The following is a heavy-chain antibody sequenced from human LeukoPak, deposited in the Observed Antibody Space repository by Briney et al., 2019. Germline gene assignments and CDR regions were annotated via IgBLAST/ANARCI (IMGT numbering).Heavy chain of an antibody. CDR2: INQDSSEK. J-gene: IGHJ4*02. V-gene: IGHV3-7*01. D-gene: IGHD2-15*01. Sequence: GGTLRLSCAASGFTFSTYGMSWVRQAPGKGLEWVANINQDSSEKYYVDSVKGRFTISRDNAKNSLYLQLNTLRPEDTAVYYCVQGWRDNWGQGTLVTVSS. CDR3: VQGWRDN. CDR1: GFTFSTYG.